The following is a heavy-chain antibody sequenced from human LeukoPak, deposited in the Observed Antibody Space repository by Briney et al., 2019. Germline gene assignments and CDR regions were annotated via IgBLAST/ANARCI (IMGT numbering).Heavy chain of an antibody. V-gene: IGHV3-23*01. J-gene: IGHJ4*02. CDR1: GFTFSSYA. CDR3: AKDGGIQGELGD. CDR2: ISGSGGST. Sequence: PGGFLRLSCAASGFTFSSYAMSWVRQAPGKGLEWVSAISGSGGSTYYADSVKGRFTISRDNAKNSLYLQMNSLRVEDTAVYYCAKDGGIQGELGDWGQGTLVTVSS. D-gene: IGHD3-10*01.